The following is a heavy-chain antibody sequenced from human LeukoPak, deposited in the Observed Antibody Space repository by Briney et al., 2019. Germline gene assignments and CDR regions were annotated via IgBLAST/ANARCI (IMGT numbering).Heavy chain of an antibody. Sequence: GESLKISCKGSGYSFTSYWIGWLRQMPGKGLEWMGIIYPGDSDTRYSPSFQGQVTISADKSISTAYLQWSSLKASDTAMYYCASRYYYGSGSYSAFDIWGQGTMVTVSS. CDR3: ASRYYYGSGSYSAFDI. J-gene: IGHJ3*02. D-gene: IGHD3-10*01. CDR1: GYSFTSYW. CDR2: IYPGDSDT. V-gene: IGHV5-51*01.